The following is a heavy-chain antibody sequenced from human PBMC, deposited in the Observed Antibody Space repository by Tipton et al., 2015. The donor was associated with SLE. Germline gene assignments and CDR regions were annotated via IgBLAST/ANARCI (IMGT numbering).Heavy chain of an antibody. Sequence: TLSLTCTVSGASISSDNWWNWVRQSPGKGLEWIGEIYYSGSTNYNPSFKSRVIISVQKSKDQFSLNLTSVTAADTAVYYCAEGGAKGVLDYWGQGTLVTVSS. V-gene: IGHV4-4*02. CDR2: IYYSGST. J-gene: IGHJ4*02. CDR1: GASISSDNW. CDR3: AEGGAKGVLDY. D-gene: IGHD2-8*01.